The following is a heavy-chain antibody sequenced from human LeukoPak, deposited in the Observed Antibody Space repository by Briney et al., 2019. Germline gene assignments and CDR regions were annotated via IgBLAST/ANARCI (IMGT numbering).Heavy chain of an antibody. Sequence: GGSLRLSCAASGFTFSSYAMSWVRQAPGKGLEWVSAIVGTDDNTYYADSVKGRFTISRDTSKNTLYLQMNSLRAEDTAVYYCAKALIQLWDYFDYWGQGTLVTVSS. V-gene: IGHV3-23*01. D-gene: IGHD5-18*01. CDR3: AKALIQLWDYFDY. CDR1: GFTFSSYA. CDR2: IVGTDDNT. J-gene: IGHJ4*02.